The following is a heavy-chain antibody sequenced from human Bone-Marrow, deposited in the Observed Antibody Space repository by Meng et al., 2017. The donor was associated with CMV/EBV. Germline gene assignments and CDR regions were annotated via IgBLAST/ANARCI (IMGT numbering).Heavy chain of an antibody. CDR3: AREEAAHYYYYGMHV. D-gene: IGHD2-15*01. Sequence: GGSLRLSCAASGFTFSSYEMNWVRQAPGKGLEWVSYISSSGSTIYYADSVKGRFTISRDNAKNSLYLQMNSLRAEDTAGYYCAREEAAHYYYYGMHVWGQGPTVTVSS. CDR2: ISSSGSTI. J-gene: IGHJ6*02. V-gene: IGHV3-48*03. CDR1: GFTFSSYE.